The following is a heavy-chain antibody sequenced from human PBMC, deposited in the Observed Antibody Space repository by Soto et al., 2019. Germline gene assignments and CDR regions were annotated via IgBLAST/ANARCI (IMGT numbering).Heavy chain of an antibody. D-gene: IGHD3-3*01. Sequence: GGSLRLSCAGSGFTFGTYSINWVRQAAGKGLEWIAYISYDSDTIQYADSVKGRFTISRDNAKNSLYLQMNSLRDEDTAVYYRARLYYDYVWGQGTTVTVSS. J-gene: IGHJ6*02. CDR2: ISYDSDTI. CDR3: ARLYYDYV. V-gene: IGHV3-48*02. CDR1: GFTFGTYS.